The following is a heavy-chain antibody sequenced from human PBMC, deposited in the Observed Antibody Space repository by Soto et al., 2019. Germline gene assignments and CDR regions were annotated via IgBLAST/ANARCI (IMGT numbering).Heavy chain of an antibody. D-gene: IGHD3-10*01. CDR3: AKARGPLSAEIDY. CDR2: LSGSGGST. CDR1: GFTFSTYA. Sequence: GGSLRLSCAASGFTFSTYAMSWVRQAPGKGLEWVSSLSGSGGSTYYADSVKGRFTISRDNSKNTLYLQMNSLRAEDTAVYYCAKARGPLSAEIDYWGQGTLVTVSS. J-gene: IGHJ4*02. V-gene: IGHV3-23*01.